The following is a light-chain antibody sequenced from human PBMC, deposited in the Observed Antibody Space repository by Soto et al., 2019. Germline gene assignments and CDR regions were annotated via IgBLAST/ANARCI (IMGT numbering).Light chain of an antibody. CDR2: ADN. CDR3: ATWDSSLSAFYV. Sequence: QSVLTQPPSVSAAPGQKVTISCSGSSSNFGSNSVSWYQQLPGTAPKLLIFADNERPSGIPDRFSGSKPGTSATLGITGLQTGDEADYYCATWDSSLSAFYVFGIGTKVTVL. J-gene: IGLJ1*01. CDR1: SSNFGSNS. V-gene: IGLV1-51*02.